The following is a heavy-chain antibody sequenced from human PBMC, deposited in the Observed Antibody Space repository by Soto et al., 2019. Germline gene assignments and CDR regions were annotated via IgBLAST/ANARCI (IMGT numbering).Heavy chain of an antibody. V-gene: IGHV3-23*01. D-gene: IGHD6-19*01. CDR2: ISGSGGTT. Sequence: EVQLLESGGGLVQPGRSLRLSCAASGFTFSNYAMSWVRQAPGQGLDWVSAISGSGGTTYYADSVNGRFTISRDNSKNTLFLQMNSLRAADAAVYYCAKFFVETGSNRGWLWSFHYWGQGTLVTVCS. J-gene: IGHJ4*02. CDR1: GFTFSNYA. CDR3: AKFFVETGSNRGWLWSFHY.